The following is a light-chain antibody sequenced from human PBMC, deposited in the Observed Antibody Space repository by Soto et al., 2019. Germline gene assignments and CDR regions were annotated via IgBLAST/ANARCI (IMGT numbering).Light chain of an antibody. CDR3: QSFDRSLSAWV. V-gene: IGLV1-40*01. CDR2: GST. CDR1: SSNIGAGYD. J-gene: IGLJ3*02. Sequence: QSVLTQPPSVSGAPGQRVTISCTGNSSNIGAGYDVNWYQHFPGTAPKVLIHGSTNRPSGVPDRISGSKSGASASLAITGLQAEDESEYYCQSFDRSLSAWVFGGGTQLTVL.